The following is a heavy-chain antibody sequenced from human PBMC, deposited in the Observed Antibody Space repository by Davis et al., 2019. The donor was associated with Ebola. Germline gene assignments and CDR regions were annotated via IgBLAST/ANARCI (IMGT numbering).Heavy chain of an antibody. J-gene: IGHJ4*02. CDR3: SERGSSV. V-gene: IGHV4-59*03. CDR2: IYYTGSA. CDR1: GVSISRHY. D-gene: IGHD3-10*01. Sequence: PSETLSLTCTVSGVSISRHYWSWIRQPPGKRLEWFGSIYYTGSAYYTSSLASRTTISVDTSTNQFSLKLTSVTAADTAMYYCSERGSSVWGQGTLVTVSS.